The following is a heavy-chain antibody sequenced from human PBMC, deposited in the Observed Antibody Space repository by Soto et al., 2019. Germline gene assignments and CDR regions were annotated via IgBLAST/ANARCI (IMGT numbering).Heavy chain of an antibody. Sequence: QVQLQESGPGLVKPSETLSLTCTVSGGSISSYYWSWIRQPPGKGLEWIGYIYYSGSTNYNPSLKTRVTISVDPSKNQSSPKLSSVTAADTAVYYFARGGWNLVDYWGQGTLVTVSS. J-gene: IGHJ4*02. CDR2: IYYSGST. D-gene: IGHD6-19*01. CDR3: ARGGWNLVDY. V-gene: IGHV4-59*01. CDR1: GGSISSYY.